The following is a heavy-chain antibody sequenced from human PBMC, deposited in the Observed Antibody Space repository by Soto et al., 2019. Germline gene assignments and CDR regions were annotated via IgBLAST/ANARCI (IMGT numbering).Heavy chain of an antibody. CDR2: IRDSGVRT. J-gene: IGHJ4*02. CDR1: GFTFSSYA. CDR3: AKDSWRFDY. Sequence: VQLLESGGGLVQPGGSLRLSCAASGFTFSSYAMSWVRQAPGKGLEWVSVIRDSGVRTYYADSVKGRFTISRDNSKNTLYLKMNSLSAEDRAVYYCAKDSWRFDYWGQGTLVTVSS. D-gene: IGHD3-3*01. V-gene: IGHV3-23*01.